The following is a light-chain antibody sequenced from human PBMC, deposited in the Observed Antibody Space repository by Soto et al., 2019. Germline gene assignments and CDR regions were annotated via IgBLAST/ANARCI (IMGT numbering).Light chain of an antibody. CDR2: GAS. CDR3: QQYSSSPRYT. J-gene: IGKJ2*01. V-gene: IGKV3-20*01. CDR1: QSVSSSY. Sequence: EIVLTQSPGTLSLSPGERATLSCRARQSVSSSYLAWYQQKPGQAPRLLIYGASSRATGIPDRFSGSGSRTDFTLTISRLEPEDFSVYYCQQYSSSPRYTFGQGTKLEIK.